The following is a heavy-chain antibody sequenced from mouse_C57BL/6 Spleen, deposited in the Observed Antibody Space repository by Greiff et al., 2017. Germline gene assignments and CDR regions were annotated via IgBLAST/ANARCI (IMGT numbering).Heavy chain of an antibody. V-gene: IGHV1-64*01. D-gene: IGHD2-4*01. Sequence: QVQLQQPGAELVKPGASVKLSCKASGYTFTSYWLHWVKPRPGQGLEWIGMIHPNSGSTNYNEKFKSKATLTVDQSSSTAYMQLSSLTSEDSAVYYCAREGYDYDYAMDYWGQGTSGTVSS. J-gene: IGHJ4*01. CDR2: IHPNSGST. CDR3: AREGYDYDYAMDY. CDR1: GYTFTSYW.